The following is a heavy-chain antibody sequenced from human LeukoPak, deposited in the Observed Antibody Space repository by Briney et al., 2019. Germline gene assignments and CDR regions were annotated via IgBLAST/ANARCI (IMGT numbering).Heavy chain of an antibody. J-gene: IGHJ4*02. Sequence: PSETLSLTCAVYGGSFSGYYWSWIRQPPGKGLEWIGEINHSGSTNYNPSLKSRVTISVDTSKNQFSLKLSSVTAADTAVYYCARGARRITMIVVVITEGYYFDYWGQGTLVTVSS. V-gene: IGHV4-34*01. CDR3: ARGARRITMIVVVITEGYYFDY. CDR1: GGSFSGYY. D-gene: IGHD3-22*01. CDR2: INHSGST.